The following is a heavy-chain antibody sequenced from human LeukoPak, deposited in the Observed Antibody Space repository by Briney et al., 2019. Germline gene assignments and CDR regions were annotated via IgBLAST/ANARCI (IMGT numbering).Heavy chain of an antibody. CDR2: IYYSGST. D-gene: IGHD5-24*01. J-gene: IGHJ4*02. CDR1: GGSFSGYY. V-gene: IGHV4-34*01. Sequence: SETLSLTCAVYGGSFSGYYWSWIRQPPGKGLEWIGSIYYSGSTYYNPSLKSRVTISVDTSKNQFSLKLSSVTAADTAVYYCASGDGYNDYWGQGTLVTVSS. CDR3: ASGDGYNDY.